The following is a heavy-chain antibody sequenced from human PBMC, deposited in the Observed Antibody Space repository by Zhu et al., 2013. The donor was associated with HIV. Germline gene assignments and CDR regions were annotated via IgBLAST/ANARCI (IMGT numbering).Heavy chain of an antibody. CDR1: GYTLTDYY. Sequence: QVQLVQAGAEVKKPGASVKVSCKTSGYTLTDYYINWVRQATGQGLEWMGWMNPNSGNTGNAQKFQGRVTMTRNNSITTAYMELSSLSYEDTAIYYCARRAGTSGTTLEFWGQGTLVTVSS. D-gene: IGHD1-7*01. CDR3: ARRAGTSGTTLEF. V-gene: IGHV1-8*02. J-gene: IGHJ4*02. CDR2: MNPNSGNT.